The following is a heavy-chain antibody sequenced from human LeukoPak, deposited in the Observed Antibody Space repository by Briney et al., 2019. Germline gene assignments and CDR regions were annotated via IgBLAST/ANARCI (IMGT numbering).Heavy chain of an antibody. CDR3: AREGWLSDKYAFDI. CDR2: INPNSGGT. CDR1: GYTFTGYY. V-gene: IGHV1-2*02. J-gene: IGHJ3*02. Sequence: ASVKVSCKASGYTFTGYYMHWVRQAPGQGLEWMGWINPNSGGTNYAQKFQGRVTMTRDTSISTAYMELSRLRSDDTAVYYCAREGWLSDKYAFDIWGQGTMVTVSS. D-gene: IGHD3-22*01.